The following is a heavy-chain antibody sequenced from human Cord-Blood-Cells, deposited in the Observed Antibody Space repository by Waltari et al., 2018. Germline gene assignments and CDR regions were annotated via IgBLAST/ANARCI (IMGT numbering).Heavy chain of an antibody. D-gene: IGHD1-26*01. J-gene: IGHJ4*02. CDR2: SYHSGSP. V-gene: IGHV4-38-2*01. Sequence: QVQLQASGPGLVKPSETLSLTCAVSGYSISSGYYWGWFRQPPGTGLEWIGSSYHSGSPYYNPSLKSRVTISVDTSKNQFSLKLSSVTAADTAVYYCARDSGSYNWDYWGQGTLVTVSS. CDR3: ARDSGSYNWDY. CDR1: GYSISSGYY.